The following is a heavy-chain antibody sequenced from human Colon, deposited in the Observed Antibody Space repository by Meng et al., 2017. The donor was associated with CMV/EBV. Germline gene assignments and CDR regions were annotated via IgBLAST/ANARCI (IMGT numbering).Heavy chain of an antibody. CDR2: TPHSGST. V-gene: IGHV4-30-2*04. Sequence: SPFIGHSLCCLSQPPPRSVLEWVVYTPHSGSTSYGPSLQSRVTISGDTSINHFSLKLTSVTAADTALYYCARGIIVSDPGGGFDFWGQGTLVTVSS. D-gene: IGHD2-21*01. J-gene: IGHJ4*02. CDR3: ARGIIVSDPGGGFDF. CDR1: SPFIGHSL.